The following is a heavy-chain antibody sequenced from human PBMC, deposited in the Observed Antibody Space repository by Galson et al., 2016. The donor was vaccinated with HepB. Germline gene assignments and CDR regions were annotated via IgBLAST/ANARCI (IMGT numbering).Heavy chain of an antibody. CDR3: ARDYVADHILLDY. CDR1: GFTFSTYT. J-gene: IGHJ4*02. Sequence: SLRLSCAASGFTFSTYTMNWVRQAPGKGLEWVSSISSFSSYTYYADSVKGRFAISRDNANNSLYLEMNSLRADDTAVYYCARDYVADHILLDYWGQGALVTVSS. V-gene: IGHV3-21*01. D-gene: IGHD6-19*01. CDR2: ISSFSSYT.